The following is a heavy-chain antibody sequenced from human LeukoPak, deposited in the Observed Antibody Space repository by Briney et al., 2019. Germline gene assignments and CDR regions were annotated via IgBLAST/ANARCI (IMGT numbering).Heavy chain of an antibody. Sequence: PGGSLRLSCAASGFTFSSYAMSWVRQAPGKGLEWVSAISGSGGSTYYADSVKGRFTISRDNSKNTLYLQMNSLRPEDTAVYYCARDRGSGSYYNGAVDYWGQGTLVTVSS. J-gene: IGHJ4*02. CDR3: ARDRGSGSYYNGAVDY. V-gene: IGHV3-23*01. CDR2: ISGSGGST. CDR1: GFTFSSYA. D-gene: IGHD3-10*01.